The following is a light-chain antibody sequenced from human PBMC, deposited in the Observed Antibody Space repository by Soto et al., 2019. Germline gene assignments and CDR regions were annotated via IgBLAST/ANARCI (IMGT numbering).Light chain of an antibody. V-gene: IGKV3-20*01. CDR1: QSVGNNY. CDR3: QQYGNSWS. CDR2: AAS. J-gene: IGKJ1*01. Sequence: EIVLTQSPGTLSFSPGERATLSCRASQSVGNNYLAWYQHIPGQAPRVLIYAASNRATRIPDRFSGSGSGTDFTLTISRLEPEDFAVYYCQQYGNSWSFGQGTKVEIK.